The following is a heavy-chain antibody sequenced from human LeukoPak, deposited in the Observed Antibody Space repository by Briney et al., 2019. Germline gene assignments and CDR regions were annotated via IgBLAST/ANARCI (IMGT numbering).Heavy chain of an antibody. CDR1: GYSISSGYY. J-gene: IGHJ4*02. Sequence: SQTLSLTCAVSGYSISSGYYWGWIRQPPGKGLEWIGSIYHSGNSYYNPSLKSRVTISVDTSKNQFSLKLSSVTAADTAVYSCARVLWFGGYYFDLWGQGTLVTVSS. D-gene: IGHD3-10*01. CDR2: IYHSGNS. CDR3: ARVLWFGGYYFDL. V-gene: IGHV4-38-2*01.